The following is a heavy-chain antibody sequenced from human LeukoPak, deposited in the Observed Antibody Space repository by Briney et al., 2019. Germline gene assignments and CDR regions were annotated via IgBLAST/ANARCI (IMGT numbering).Heavy chain of an antibody. D-gene: IGHD1-1*01. J-gene: IGHJ4*02. V-gene: IGHV4-31*03. CDR3: ASGDNDPLFDY. CDR2: IYYSGST. CDR1: GGSISSGGYY. Sequence: SQTLSFTCTVSGGSISSGGYYWSWIRQHPGKGLEWIGSIYYSGSTYYNPSLQGRVTISLDTSRNQFSLKLSSVTAADTAVYYCASGDNDPLFDYWGQGTLVTVSS.